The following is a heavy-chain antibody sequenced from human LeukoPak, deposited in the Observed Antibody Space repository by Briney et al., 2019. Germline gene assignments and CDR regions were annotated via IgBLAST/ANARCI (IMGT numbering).Heavy chain of an antibody. Sequence: GGSLRLSCAASGFTFTSYAMTWVRQAPGKGLEWVSGVSGSGGGTYYADSVKGRFTISRDNSKNTLYLQMNSLRAEDTAVYFCAKGGDYYGATFDFWGQGTLVTVSS. D-gene: IGHD3-10*01. CDR3: AKGGDYYGATFDF. J-gene: IGHJ4*02. CDR1: GFTFTSYA. V-gene: IGHV3-23*01. CDR2: VSGSGGGT.